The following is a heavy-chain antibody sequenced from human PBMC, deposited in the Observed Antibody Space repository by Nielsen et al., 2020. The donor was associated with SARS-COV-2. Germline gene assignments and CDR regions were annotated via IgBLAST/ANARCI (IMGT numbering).Heavy chain of an antibody. V-gene: IGHV1-58*01. Sequence: SMKVSCKASGFTFTSSAVQWVRQARGQRLEWIGWIVVGSGNTNYAQKFQERVTITRDMSTSTAYMELSSLRSEDTAVYYCAAEVGGSYFDYWGQGTLVTVSS. D-gene: IGHD1-26*01. J-gene: IGHJ4*02. CDR3: AAEVGGSYFDY. CDR2: IVVGSGNT. CDR1: GFTFTSSA.